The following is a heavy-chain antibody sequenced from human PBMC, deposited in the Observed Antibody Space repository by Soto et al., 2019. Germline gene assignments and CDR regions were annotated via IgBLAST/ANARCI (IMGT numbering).Heavy chain of an antibody. J-gene: IGHJ4*02. V-gene: IGHV3-23*01. Sequence: EVRLLESGGGLEQPGGSLRLSCVISGFTFDNYAMSWVRQAPGKGLEWVSAISGGGGGTYYADSVRGRFIISRDNSKNTVYLHVNGLRTEDTAVYYCAKDVHYDSSGGLDSWGQGTLVTVSS. CDR2: ISGGGGGT. CDR3: AKDVHYDSSGGLDS. D-gene: IGHD3-22*01. CDR1: GFTFDNYA.